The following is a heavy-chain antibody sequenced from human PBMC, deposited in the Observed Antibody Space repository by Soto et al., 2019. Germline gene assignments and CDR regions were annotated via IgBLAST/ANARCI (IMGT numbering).Heavy chain of an antibody. CDR1: GFTFSSYG. J-gene: IGHJ6*02. CDR2: IWYDGSNK. CDR3: ARDVWDIVVVVAATGGMDV. D-gene: IGHD2-15*01. V-gene: IGHV3-33*01. Sequence: QVQLVESGGGVVQPGRSLRLSCAASGFTFSSYGMHWVRQAPGKGLEWVAVIWYDGSNKYYADSMKGRFTISRDNSKNTLYLQMNSLRAEDTAVYYCARDVWDIVVVVAATGGMDVWGQGTTVTVSS.